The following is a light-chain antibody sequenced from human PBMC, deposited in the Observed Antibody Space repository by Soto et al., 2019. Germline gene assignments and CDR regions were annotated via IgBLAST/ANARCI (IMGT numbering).Light chain of an antibody. CDR1: QSVSSR. J-gene: IGKJ4*01. Sequence: EIVLTQSPATLSLSPGERATLSCRASQSVSSRLAWYQQKPGQAPRLLIYDASNRATGIPARFSGSGSGTDFPLTISSLEPEESAVYYCQQRYQWPPLTFGGGTKVEIK. CDR3: QQRYQWPPLT. V-gene: IGKV3-11*01. CDR2: DAS.